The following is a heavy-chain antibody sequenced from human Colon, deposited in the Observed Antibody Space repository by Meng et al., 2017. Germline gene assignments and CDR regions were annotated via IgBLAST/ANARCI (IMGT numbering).Heavy chain of an antibody. CDR2: ISYDGTYK. V-gene: IGHV3-30*04. J-gene: IGHJ4*02. D-gene: IGHD6-13*01. Sequence: SCAASGFPFSTYTIHWVRQAPGKGPEWVAVISYDGTYKYSADSVRGRFTISRDNSKNTLFLQMNSLRPEDTAVYYCARANSSTWHYFDYWGQGTLVTVSS. CDR1: GFPFSTYT. CDR3: ARANSSTWHYFDY.